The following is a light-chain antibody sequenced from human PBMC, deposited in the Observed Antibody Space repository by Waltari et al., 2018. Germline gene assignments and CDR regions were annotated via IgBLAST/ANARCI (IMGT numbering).Light chain of an antibody. CDR1: SSDVGGHNS. CDR2: EVS. J-gene: IGLJ3*02. V-gene: IGLV2-8*01. CDR3: SSFAGSSNWV. Sequence: QSALTQPPSASGSPGQSVTISCTGTSSDVGGHNSVSWYQQYPGKAPKVIIYEVSERPSGVPDRVSGSKSGNTASLTVSGLQAEDEADYYCSSFAGSSNWVFGGGTKLTVL.